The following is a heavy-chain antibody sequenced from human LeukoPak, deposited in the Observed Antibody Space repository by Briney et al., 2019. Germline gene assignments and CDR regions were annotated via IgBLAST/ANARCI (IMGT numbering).Heavy chain of an antibody. D-gene: IGHD4/OR15-4a*01. CDR3: AKEDPYGGNPTGPFDY. CDR1: GFTFSSYA. Sequence: GGSLRLSCAASGFTFSSYAMSWVRQAPGKGLEWVSAISGSGGSTYYADSVKGRFTTSRDNSKNTLYLQMTSLRAEDTAVYYCAKEDPYGGNPTGPFDYWGQGTLVTVSS. CDR2: ISGSGGST. V-gene: IGHV3-23*01. J-gene: IGHJ4*02.